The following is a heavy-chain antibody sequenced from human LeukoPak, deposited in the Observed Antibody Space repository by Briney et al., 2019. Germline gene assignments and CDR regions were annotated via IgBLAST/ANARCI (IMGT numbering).Heavy chain of an antibody. CDR3: ARDLDY. V-gene: IGHV3-7*05. CDR1: GFTFSSYW. Sequence: PGGSLRLSCAASGFTFSSYWMDWVRQAPGKGLEWVANVKPDGSDKYYADSVKGRFTISRDNAKNSLYLQMNSLRAEDTAVYYCARDLDYWGQGTLVTVSS. J-gene: IGHJ4*02. CDR2: VKPDGSDK.